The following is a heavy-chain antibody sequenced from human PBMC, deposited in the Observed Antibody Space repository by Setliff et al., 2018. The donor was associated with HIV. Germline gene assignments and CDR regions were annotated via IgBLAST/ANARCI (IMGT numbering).Heavy chain of an antibody. V-gene: IGHV3-66*01. CDR2: TSGGST. CDR1: GFTVSSNE. D-gene: IGHD4-4*01. Sequence: GGSLRLSCAASGFTVSSNEMSWVRQAPGKGLEWVSSTSGGSTYYADSRKGRFTISRDNSKNTLHLQMNSLRAEDTAVYYCAKLVSTTALSGWPNDAFDIWGQGTMVTVSS. CDR3: AKLVSTTALSGWPNDAFDI. J-gene: IGHJ3*02.